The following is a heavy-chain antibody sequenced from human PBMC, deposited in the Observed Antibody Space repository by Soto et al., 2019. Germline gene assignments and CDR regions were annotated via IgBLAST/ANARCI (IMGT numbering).Heavy chain of an antibody. Sequence: GGSLRLSCTASGFTFTSYAMGWVRQAPGKGLECVSVVSRGGSTHYADSVTGRFIVSRDNSKNTVSLQMNSLRTDDTAVYYCAKRRGAGGHFDYWGQGALVTVSS. CDR1: GFTFTSYA. V-gene: IGHV3-23*01. CDR3: AKRRGAGGHFDY. D-gene: IGHD2-15*01. J-gene: IGHJ4*02. CDR2: VSRGGST.